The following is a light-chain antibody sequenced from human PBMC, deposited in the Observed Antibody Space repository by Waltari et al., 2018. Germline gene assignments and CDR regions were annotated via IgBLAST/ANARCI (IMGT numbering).Light chain of an antibody. Sequence: QSALTPPASVSGSPGQSTTISCTGTSRNIGTSAGVSWFQQRPGKAPQLLISEVSKRPSQISQRFSGSKSGNTASLTISGLQAEDEADYYCCSFANDSRVFGGGTKVTVL. CDR3: CSFANDSRV. CDR2: EVS. V-gene: IGLV2-23*02. J-gene: IGLJ3*02. CDR1: SRNIGTSAG.